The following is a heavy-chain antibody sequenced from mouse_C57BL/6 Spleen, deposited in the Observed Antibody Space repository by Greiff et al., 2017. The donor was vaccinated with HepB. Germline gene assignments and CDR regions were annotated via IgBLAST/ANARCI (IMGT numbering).Heavy chain of an antibody. J-gene: IGHJ2*01. V-gene: IGHV10-1*01. Sequence: EVKLMESGGGLVQPKGSLKLSCAASGFSFNTYAMNWVRQAPGKGLEWVARIRSKSNNYATYYADSVKDRFTISRDDSESMLYLQMNNLKTEDTAMYYCVRHGYSNRFDYWGQGTTLTVSS. D-gene: IGHD2-5*01. CDR3: VRHGYSNRFDY. CDR2: IRSKSNNYAT. CDR1: GFSFNTYA.